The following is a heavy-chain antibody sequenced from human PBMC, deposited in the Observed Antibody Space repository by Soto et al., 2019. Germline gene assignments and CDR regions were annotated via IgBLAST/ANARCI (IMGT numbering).Heavy chain of an antibody. J-gene: IGHJ5*02. Sequence: QVPLVQSGAEVQKPGFSVTVSCKASGDTFSRYAIHWVRQAPVQGLEWMGGIILMYGPAKYAHRCQGRVTITADASTTTDYMELTRLTAQDTAFYCCARVTSMVRGVIDNWWDPLGHGTLVTVSS. CDR2: IILMYGPA. CDR1: GDTFSRYA. V-gene: IGHV1-69*01. CDR3: ARVTSMVRGVIDNWWDP. D-gene: IGHD3-10*01.